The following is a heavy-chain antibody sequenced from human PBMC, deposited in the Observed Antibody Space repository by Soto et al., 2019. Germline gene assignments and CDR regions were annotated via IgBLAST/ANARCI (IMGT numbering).Heavy chain of an antibody. D-gene: IGHD2-8*02. CDR1: GASISSGDAY. V-gene: IGHV4-30-4*01. CDR2: IYYSGTT. CDR3: ARDKITGLFDY. J-gene: IGHJ4*02. Sequence: SETLSLTCSVSGASISSGDAYWSWIRQTPERGLEYIGYIYYSGTTDYNPSLKSRVFISVDTSKNQFSLKLRSVTAADTAVYYCARDKITGLFDYWGQGTLVTVSS.